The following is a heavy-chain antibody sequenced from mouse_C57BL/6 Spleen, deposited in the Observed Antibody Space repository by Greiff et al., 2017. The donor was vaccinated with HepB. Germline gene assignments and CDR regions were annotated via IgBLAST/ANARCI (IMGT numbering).Heavy chain of an antibody. CDR2: ISSGGDYI. CDR1: GFTFSSYA. J-gene: IGHJ3*01. D-gene: IGHD2-3*01. V-gene: IGHV5-9-1*02. CDR3: TREPPYDGYYRFAY. Sequence: EVQGVESGEGLVKPGGSLKLSCAASGFTFSSYAMSWVRQTPEKRLEWVAYISSGGDYIYYADTVKGRFTISRDNARNTLYLQMSSLKSEDTAMYYCTREPPYDGYYRFAYWGQGTLVTVSA.